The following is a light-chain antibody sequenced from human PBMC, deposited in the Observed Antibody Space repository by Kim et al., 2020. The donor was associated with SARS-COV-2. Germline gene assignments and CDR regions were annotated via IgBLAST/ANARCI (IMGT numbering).Light chain of an antibody. CDR3: QQYNNWPPRYT. CDR2: GAS. Sequence: SPVERATLSCSASQSVSSNLAWYQQKPGQAPRLLIFGASTRATGIPARFSGSGSGTEFTLTISSLQSEDFAVYYCQQYNNWPPRYTFGQGTKLEIK. J-gene: IGKJ2*01. V-gene: IGKV3D-15*01. CDR1: QSVSSN.